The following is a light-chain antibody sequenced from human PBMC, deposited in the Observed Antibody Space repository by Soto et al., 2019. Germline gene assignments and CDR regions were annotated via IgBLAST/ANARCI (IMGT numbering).Light chain of an antibody. V-gene: IGKV3-20*01. CDR1: QSVPKNY. CDR3: QQYATAPLT. Sequence: EILLTQSPGTLSSSPGEGATLSCRASQSVPKNYLGWYKQKTGQAPRLLIYDVSNRSTDVPYRFSGSGSETDFTLTISGLEPEDVAVYYCQQYATAPLTFGGGTKLEIK. J-gene: IGKJ4*01. CDR2: DVS.